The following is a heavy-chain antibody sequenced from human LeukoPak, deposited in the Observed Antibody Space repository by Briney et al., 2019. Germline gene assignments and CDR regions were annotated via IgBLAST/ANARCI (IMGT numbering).Heavy chain of an antibody. CDR2: IYHTGST. V-gene: IGHV4-4*03. Sequence: PPETLSLTSAVSGGSIGSTNWWSWVRQPPGKGLEGIGEIYHTGSTNYNPSLKSRVTMSVDKSKNQFYLKLTSVTAADTAVYYCAIDPWTSGSYRGRWFDPWGQGTLVTVSS. D-gene: IGHD3-10*01. CDR3: AIDPWTSGSYRGRWFDP. J-gene: IGHJ5*02. CDR1: GGSIGSTNW.